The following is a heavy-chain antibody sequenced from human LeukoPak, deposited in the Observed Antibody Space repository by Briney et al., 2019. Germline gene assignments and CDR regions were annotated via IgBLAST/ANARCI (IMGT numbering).Heavy chain of an antibody. CDR2: ISYDGSKQ. CDR1: GSTFSSYA. D-gene: IGHD1-26*01. J-gene: IGHJ3*02. V-gene: IGHV3-30-3*01. CDR3: ARIRGSYSAGDAFDI. Sequence: GGSLRLSCAGSGSTFSSYAMHWVRQAPDKGLEWVAVISYDGSKQYYADSVKGRFTISRDTSKNTLYLQMNTLRVEDTAVYYCARIRGSYSAGDAFDIWGQGTTVTVSS.